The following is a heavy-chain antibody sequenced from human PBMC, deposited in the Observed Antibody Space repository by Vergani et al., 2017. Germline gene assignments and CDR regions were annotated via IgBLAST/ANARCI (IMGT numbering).Heavy chain of an antibody. J-gene: IGHJ3*02. D-gene: IGHD6-13*01. CDR3: ARDQMDPRRRVQEHAFDI. CDR1: GFTFSSYS. V-gene: IGHV3-21*01. Sequence: EVQLLESGGGLVKPGGSLRLSCAASGFTFSSYSMNWVRQAPGKGLEWVSSISSSSSYIYYADSVKGRFTISRDNAKNSLYLQMNSLRAEDTAVYYCARDQMDPRRRVQEHAFDIWGQGTMVTVSS. CDR2: ISSSSSYI.